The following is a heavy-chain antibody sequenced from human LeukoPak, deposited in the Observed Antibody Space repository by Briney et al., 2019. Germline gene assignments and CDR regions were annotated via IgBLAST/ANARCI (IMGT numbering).Heavy chain of an antibody. Sequence: GGSLRLSCAASGFTFTKHWMSWVRQAPGKGLEWVANINQSGNQKYYVDSVKGRFTISRDNSKNTLYLQMNSLRAGDTAIYYCARDAVVSYQLLLARGERHYPTDVWGQGTTVTVS. V-gene: IGHV3-7*03. J-gene: IGHJ6*02. CDR1: GFTFTKHW. D-gene: IGHD2-2*01. CDR3: ARDAVVSYQLLLARGERHYPTDV. CDR2: INQSGNQK.